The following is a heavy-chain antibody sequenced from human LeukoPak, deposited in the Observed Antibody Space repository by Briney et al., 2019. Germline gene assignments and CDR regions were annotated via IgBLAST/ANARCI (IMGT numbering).Heavy chain of an antibody. CDR2: ISPDGSTK. CDR3: ATGASGSWDF. D-gene: IGHD6-13*01. Sequence: PGGSLRLSCAASGFTFSRSWMSWVRQPPGKGLEWVANISPDGSTKYHMDSVKGRFTISRDHAKDSLYLEMSRLRDDDTVMYYCATGASGSWDFGGQGTLVTVSS. CDR1: GFTFSRSW. J-gene: IGHJ4*02. V-gene: IGHV3-7*03.